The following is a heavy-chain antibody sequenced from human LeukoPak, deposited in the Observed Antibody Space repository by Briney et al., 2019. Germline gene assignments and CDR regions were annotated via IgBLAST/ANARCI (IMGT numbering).Heavy chain of an antibody. CDR2: FSGGVGST. D-gene: IGHD6-19*01. CDR3: VKDLSIAVAGTGKYFQH. V-gene: IGHV3-23*01. Sequence: GGSLRLSCAASGFTFSSYAMSWVRQAPGKGLEWVSAFSGGVGSTYYADSVKGRFTISRDNSKNTLYLQMSSLRAEDTAVYYCVKDLSIAVAGTGKYFQHWGQGTLVTVSS. CDR1: GFTFSSYA. J-gene: IGHJ1*01.